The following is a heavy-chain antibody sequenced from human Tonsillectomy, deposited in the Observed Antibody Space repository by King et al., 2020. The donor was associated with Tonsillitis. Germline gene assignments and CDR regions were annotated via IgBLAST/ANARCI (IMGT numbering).Heavy chain of an antibody. V-gene: IGHV3-23*03. CDR3: AKDHSSSWYPSSATPKFDY. CDR1: GFTFSSYA. J-gene: IGHJ4*02. Sequence: VQLVESGGALVQPGGSLRLSCAASGFTFSSYAMSWVRQAPGKGLEWVSVIYSGGYTTYYADSVKGRFTISRDNSKNTLYLQMNSLRAEDTAVYYCAKDHSSSWYPSSATPKFDYWGQGTLVTVSS. D-gene: IGHD6-13*01. CDR2: IYSGGYTT.